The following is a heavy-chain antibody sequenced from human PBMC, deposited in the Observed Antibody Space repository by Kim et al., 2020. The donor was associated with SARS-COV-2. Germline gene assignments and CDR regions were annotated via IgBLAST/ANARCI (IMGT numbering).Heavy chain of an antibody. J-gene: IGHJ5*02. D-gene: IGHD7-27*01. Sequence: GGSLRLSCAASGFIVTNHYLTWVRQAPGKGLEWLSMIHIDGTTYYADSVRGRFTISRDTSENTLYLQMNTLRAEDTAIYFCRRGHWGDTPSWGQGTRVTISS. CDR2: IHIDGTT. V-gene: IGHV3-53*01. CDR1: GFIVTNHY. CDR3: RRGHWGDTPS.